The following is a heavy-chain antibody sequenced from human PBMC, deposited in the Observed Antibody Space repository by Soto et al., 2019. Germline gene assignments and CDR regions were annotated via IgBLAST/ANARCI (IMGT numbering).Heavy chain of an antibody. J-gene: IGHJ4*02. CDR1: GDSISSGGYY. Sequence: QVQLQESGPGLVKPSQTLSLTCTVSGDSISSGGYYWSWIRQYPGKGLEWIGYIYYSGSTYYNPSLKSRVIISVDTSKNQFSLKLSSVTAADTAVYYCARGSTVAAILFDYWGQGTLVTVSS. CDR2: IYYSGST. D-gene: IGHD2-15*01. CDR3: ARGSTVAAILFDY. V-gene: IGHV4-31*03.